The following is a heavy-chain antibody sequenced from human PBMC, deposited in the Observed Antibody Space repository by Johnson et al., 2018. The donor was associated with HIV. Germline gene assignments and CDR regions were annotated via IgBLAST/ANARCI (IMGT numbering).Heavy chain of an antibody. CDR3: ASGDELGDDAFDI. V-gene: IGHV3-20*04. Sequence: VQLVESGGGVVQPGRSLRLSCAASGFTFDDYGMSWVRQAPGKGLEWVSGINWTGGSTGYADSVKGRFTISRDNAKNSLYLQMNSLRAEDTALYYCASGDELGDDAFDIWGQGTMVTVSS. D-gene: IGHD7-27*01. CDR2: INWTGGST. J-gene: IGHJ3*02. CDR1: GFTFDDYG.